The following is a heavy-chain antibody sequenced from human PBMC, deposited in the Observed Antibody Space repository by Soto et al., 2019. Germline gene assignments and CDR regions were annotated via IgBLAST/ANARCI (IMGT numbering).Heavy chain of an antibody. Sequence: ASVKVSCKASGFTFTSSASQWVRQARGQRLEWIGWIVVGSGNTNYAQKFQERVTITRDKSISTAYLQWSSLKASDTAMYYCARLAFDHYYDSSGYFLGYWGQGTLVTVSS. J-gene: IGHJ4*02. CDR1: GFTFTSSA. D-gene: IGHD3-22*01. CDR2: IVVGSGNT. CDR3: ARLAFDHYYDSSGYFLGY. V-gene: IGHV1-58*02.